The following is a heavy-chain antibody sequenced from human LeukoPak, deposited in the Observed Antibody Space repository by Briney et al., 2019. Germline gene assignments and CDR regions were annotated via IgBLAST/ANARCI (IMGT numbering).Heavy chain of an antibody. Sequence: SETLSLTCTVSGGSINNYYWSWIRQSPGKGLEWIGYISYLQSTHYNPSLNSRVTIALDTSKNQFSLRLSSVSAADTAIYYCARAPFYGSNSRGAFDVWGQGTLVAVSS. V-gene: IGHV4-59*01. CDR1: GGSINNYY. D-gene: IGHD4-23*01. J-gene: IGHJ3*01. CDR3: ARAPFYGSNSRGAFDV. CDR2: ISYLQST.